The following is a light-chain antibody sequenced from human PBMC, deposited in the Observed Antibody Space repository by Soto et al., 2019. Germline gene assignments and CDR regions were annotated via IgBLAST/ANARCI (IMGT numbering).Light chain of an antibody. CDR3: CSYKKRNISQIV. V-gene: IGLV2-14*03. Sequence: QSVLTQPASGSGSPGQSITISCTGTSSDVGGYNYVSWYQHHPGKAPKLMIYDVSNRPSGVSNRFSGSKSGNTASLTISGLQPEDEVYYYCCSYKKRNISQIVFGNVTNVTVL. CDR1: SSDVGGYNY. J-gene: IGLJ1*01. CDR2: DVS.